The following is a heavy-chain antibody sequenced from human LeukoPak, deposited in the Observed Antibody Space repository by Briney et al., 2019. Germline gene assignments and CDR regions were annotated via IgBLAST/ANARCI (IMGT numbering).Heavy chain of an antibody. CDR3: ARNIAAAGKFDY. Sequence: SETLSLTCAVYGGSFSGYYWSWIRQPPGKGLEWIGSIYYSGSTYYNPSLKSRVTISVDTSKNQFSLKLSSVTAADTAVYYCARNIAAAGKFDYWGQGTLVTVSS. J-gene: IGHJ4*02. D-gene: IGHD6-13*01. CDR2: IYYSGST. V-gene: IGHV4-34*01. CDR1: GGSFSGYY.